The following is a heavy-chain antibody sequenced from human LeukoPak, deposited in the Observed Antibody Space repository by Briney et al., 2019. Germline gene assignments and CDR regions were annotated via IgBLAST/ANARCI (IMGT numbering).Heavy chain of an antibody. J-gene: IGHJ5*02. CDR3: ARDQPPYSSGWSSSFDP. Sequence: GGSLRLSCAASGFTFSRYAMHWVRQAPGKGLEWVAVISYDGSNKYYADSVKGRFTISRDNSKNTLYLQMNSLRAEDTAVYYCARDQPPYSSGWSSSFDPWGQGTLVTVSS. CDR2: ISYDGSNK. D-gene: IGHD6-19*01. V-gene: IGHV3-30*04. CDR1: GFTFSRYA.